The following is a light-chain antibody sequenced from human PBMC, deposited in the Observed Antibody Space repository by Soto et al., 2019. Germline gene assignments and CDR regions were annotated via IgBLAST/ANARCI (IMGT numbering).Light chain of an antibody. J-gene: IGLJ3*02. CDR3: ASWDDTLSGVV. V-gene: IGLV1-47*01. CDR1: SSNIGSNF. CDR2: RSD. Sequence: QSVLTQPPSTSGTPGQRVTMSCSGTSSNIGSNFVYWYQQLPGMAPKLLIYRSDQRPSGVPDRFSGSKSGTSASLAISELRSEDEADYYCASWDDTLSGVVFGGGTKLTVL.